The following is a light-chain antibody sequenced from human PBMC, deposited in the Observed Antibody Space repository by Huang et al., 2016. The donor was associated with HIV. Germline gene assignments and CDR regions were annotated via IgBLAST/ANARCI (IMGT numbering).Light chain of an antibody. V-gene: IGKV1-39*01. Sequence: DIQMTQSPFSLSASVGDRVTITSRASQTITTYLSWYQQKPGKAPKLLIYGASSLHSGVPSRFSGRGSGTDFTLTISSLQPEDFATYYCQQSYFTPLTFGGGTRLEIK. J-gene: IGKJ4*01. CDR2: GAS. CDR1: QTITTY. CDR3: QQSYFTPLT.